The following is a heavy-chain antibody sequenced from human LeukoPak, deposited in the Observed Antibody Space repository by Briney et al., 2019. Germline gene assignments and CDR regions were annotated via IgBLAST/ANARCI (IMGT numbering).Heavy chain of an antibody. CDR1: GASINTYY. D-gene: IGHD3-10*01. CDR3: ARGPTNWFGELLGNWFDP. Sequence: SETLSLTCTVSGASINTYYWNWIRQPPGKGLEWIGYIHNTGGSNSNPSLKSRVTFSLDTSRNQFSLRLTSVTAADTALYYFARGPTNWFGELLGNWFDPGGWGEVATVS. J-gene: IGHJ5*02. V-gene: IGHV4-4*08. CDR2: IHNTGGS.